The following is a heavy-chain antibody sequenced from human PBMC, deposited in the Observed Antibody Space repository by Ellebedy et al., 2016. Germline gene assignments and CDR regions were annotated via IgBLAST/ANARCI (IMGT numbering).Heavy chain of an antibody. V-gene: IGHV3-23*01. D-gene: IGHD1-26*01. Sequence: GESLKISCAASGFTFSSYAMSWVRQAPGKGLEWVSTISGSGDSAYYADSVRGRFTISRDNSKNTLYLQMNSLRAEDTAVYYCVKGRGTYGPYNFDFWGQGTLVTVSS. J-gene: IGHJ4*02. CDR2: ISGSGDSA. CDR1: GFTFSSYA. CDR3: VKGRGTYGPYNFDF.